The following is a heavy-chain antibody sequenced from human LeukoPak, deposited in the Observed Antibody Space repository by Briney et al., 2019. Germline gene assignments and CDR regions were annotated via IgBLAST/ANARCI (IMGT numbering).Heavy chain of an antibody. CDR1: GFSLTTGGMR. V-gene: IGHV2-70*04. J-gene: IGHJ4*02. D-gene: IGHD3-9*01. Sequence: SGPTLVNPTQTLTLTCTFSGFSLTTGGMRVNWIRQPPGKALEWLARSDLDDDKFYSTSLRTRLTISKDTSKNQVVLTMTNMDPVDTATYYCARISHFDWFFDYWGQGILVTVSS. CDR2: SDLDDDK. CDR3: ARISHFDWFFDY.